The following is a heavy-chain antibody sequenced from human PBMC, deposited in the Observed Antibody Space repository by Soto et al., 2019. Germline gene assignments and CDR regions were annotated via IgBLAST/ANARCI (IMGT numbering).Heavy chain of an antibody. CDR1: GGSVSSGDYF. V-gene: IGHV4-61*08. J-gene: IGHJ6*02. CDR2: IYYSGST. Sequence: SETLSLTCTVSGGSVSSGDYFWSWLRQSPGKRLEWIAYIYYSGSTNYNPSLKSRATISVDTSKSQVSLTLTSMTAADAALYYCARSPNYYYYGFDVWGQGTEV. D-gene: IGHD3-10*01. CDR3: ARSPNYYYYGFDV.